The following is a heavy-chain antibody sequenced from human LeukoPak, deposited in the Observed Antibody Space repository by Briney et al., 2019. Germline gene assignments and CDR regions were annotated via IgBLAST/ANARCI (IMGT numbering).Heavy chain of an antibody. J-gene: IGHJ4*02. CDR3: ARDNDSRDPPHFDY. Sequence: PSETLSLTCAVYAGSFSGYYWSWIRQPPGKGLEWIGEINHSGGTKYNPSLKSRITISVDTSKKQFSLKMSSVTAADTAVYYCARDNDSRDPPHFDYWGQGTLVTVSS. V-gene: IGHV4-34*01. CDR1: AGSFSGYY. D-gene: IGHD3-16*01. CDR2: INHSGGT.